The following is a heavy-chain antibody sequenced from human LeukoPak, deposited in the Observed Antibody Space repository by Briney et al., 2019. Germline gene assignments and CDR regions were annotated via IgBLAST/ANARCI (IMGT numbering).Heavy chain of an antibody. V-gene: IGHV4-34*01. Sequence: PSETLSLTCAVYGGSFSGYYWSWMRQPPGKGLEWIGEINHSGSTNYNPSLKSRVTISVDTSKNQFSLKLSTVTAADTAVYYCARGAPPYYYDSSGYYPRHPFDYWGQGTLVTVSS. D-gene: IGHD3-22*01. CDR1: GGSFSGYY. CDR2: INHSGST. J-gene: IGHJ4*02. CDR3: ARGAPPYYYDSSGYYPRHPFDY.